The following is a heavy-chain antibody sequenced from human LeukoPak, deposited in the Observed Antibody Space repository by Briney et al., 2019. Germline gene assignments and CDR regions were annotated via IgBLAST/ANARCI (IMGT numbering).Heavy chain of an antibody. CDR3: ARDLILGSGSCDY. V-gene: IGHV3-30*02. CDR2: IRYDGSNK. Sequence: PGGSLRLSCAASGFTFSSYGMHWVRQAPGKALEWVAFIRYDGSNKYYADSVKGRFTISRDNSKNTLYLQMNILRGEDTGVYYCARDLILGSGSCDYWGRGTLVTVSS. J-gene: IGHJ4*02. D-gene: IGHD3-10*01. CDR1: GFTFSSYG.